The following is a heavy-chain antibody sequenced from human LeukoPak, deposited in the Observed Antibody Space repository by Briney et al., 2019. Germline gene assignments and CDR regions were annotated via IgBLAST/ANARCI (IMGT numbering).Heavy chain of an antibody. CDR1: GFTFSDYS. J-gene: IGHJ3*02. CDR3: ARVGPTDDYGDSHDAFDI. CDR2: IGIDSGNT. V-gene: IGHV3-48*01. Sequence: GGSLRLSCAASGFTFSDYSMNWVRQAPGKGLEWISYIGIDSGNTNYADSVKGRFTISGDKAKDSLYLQMNSLRVEDTAVYYCARVGPTDDYGDSHDAFDIWGQGTLVAVSS. D-gene: IGHD4-17*01.